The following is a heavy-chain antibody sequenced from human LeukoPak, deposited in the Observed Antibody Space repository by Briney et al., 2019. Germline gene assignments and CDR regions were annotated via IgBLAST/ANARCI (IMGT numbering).Heavy chain of an antibody. J-gene: IGHJ4*02. V-gene: IGHV3-30*19. D-gene: IGHD3-16*01. CDR2: ISYDGSNK. CDR1: GFTFSSYG. Sequence: GGSLRLSCAASGFTFSSYGMHWVRQAPGKGLEWVAVISYDGSNKYYADSVKGRFTISRDNSKNTLYLQMNSLRAEDTAVYYCARDQGDRVFDYWGQGTLVTVSS. CDR3: ARDQGDRVFDY.